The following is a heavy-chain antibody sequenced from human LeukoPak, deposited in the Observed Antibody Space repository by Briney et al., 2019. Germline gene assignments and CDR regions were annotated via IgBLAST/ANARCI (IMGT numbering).Heavy chain of an antibody. J-gene: IGHJ4*02. CDR2: INSDGSST. V-gene: IGHV3-74*01. D-gene: IGHD6-6*01. CDR3: VQSSPTIDY. CDR1: GSTFSSYW. Sequence: GGSLRLSCTAPGSTFSSYWMHWARQAPGKGLVWVSRINSDGSSTTYADSVKGRFTISRDNTKNTLYLQMNSLRAEDTAVYYCVQSSPTIDYWGQGTLVTVSS.